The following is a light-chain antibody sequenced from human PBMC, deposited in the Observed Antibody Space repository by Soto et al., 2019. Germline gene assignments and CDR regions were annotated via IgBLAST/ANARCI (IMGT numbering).Light chain of an antibody. CDR3: QQRSNWPPGPLT. CDR1: QSVSSY. V-gene: IGKV3-11*01. Sequence: EIVLTQSPATLSLSPGERATLSCRASQSVSSYLAWYQQKPGQAPRLLIYDASNRATGIPARFSGSGSGTDFTPTISSLEPEDFAVYYCQQRSNWPPGPLTFGGGTKVEI. CDR2: DAS. J-gene: IGKJ4*01.